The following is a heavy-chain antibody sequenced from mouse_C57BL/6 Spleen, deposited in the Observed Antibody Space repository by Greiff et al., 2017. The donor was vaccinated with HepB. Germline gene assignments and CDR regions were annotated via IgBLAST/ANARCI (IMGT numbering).Heavy chain of an antibody. Sequence: EVKLVESGTVLARPGASVKMSCKTSGYTFTSYWMHWVKQRPGQGLEWIGAIYPGNSDTSYNQKFKGKAKLTAVTSASTAYMELSSLTNEDSAVYYCTRAPLITTVVATDFDYWGQGTTLTVSS. CDR2: IYPGNSDT. V-gene: IGHV1-5*01. CDR1: GYTFTSYW. CDR3: TRAPLITTVVATDFDY. J-gene: IGHJ2*01. D-gene: IGHD1-1*01.